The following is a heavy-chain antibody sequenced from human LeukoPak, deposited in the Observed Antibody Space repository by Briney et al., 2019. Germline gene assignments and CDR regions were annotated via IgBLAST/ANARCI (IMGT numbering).Heavy chain of an antibody. CDR2: IWYDGSNK. J-gene: IGHJ4*02. Sequence: GGSLRLFCAASGFTFSSYGMHWVRQAAGKGLEWVAVIWYDGSNKYYADSVKGRFTISRDNSKNTLYLQMNSLRAEDTAVYYCARDLCSSTSCTLIDYWGQGTLVTVSS. CDR3: ARDLCSSTSCTLIDY. CDR1: GFTFSSYG. V-gene: IGHV3-33*01. D-gene: IGHD2-2*01.